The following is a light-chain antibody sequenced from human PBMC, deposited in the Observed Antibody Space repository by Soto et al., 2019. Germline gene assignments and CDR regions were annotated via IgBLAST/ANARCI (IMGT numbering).Light chain of an antibody. J-gene: IGLJ1*01. V-gene: IGLV2-14*01. CDR2: DIS. CDR3: SSYTSSSTYV. Sequence: QSALTQPASVSGPPGQSITISCTGTSSDVGGYHFVSWYQQHPGKAPKLMIYDISNRPSGDSNRFSGSKSGNTASLTISGLQAEDEADYYCSSYTSSSTYVFGTGTKLTVL. CDR1: SSDVGGYHF.